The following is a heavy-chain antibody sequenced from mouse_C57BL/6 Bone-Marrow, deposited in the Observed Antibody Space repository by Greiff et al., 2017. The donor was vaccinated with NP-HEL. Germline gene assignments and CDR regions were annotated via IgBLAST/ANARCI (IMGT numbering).Heavy chain of an antibody. CDR2: IYPGDGDT. CDR1: GYAFSSSW. V-gene: IGHV1-82*01. D-gene: IGHD2-3*01. J-gene: IGHJ2*01. Sequence: VQLQQSGPELVKPGASVKISCKASGYAFSSSWMNWVKQRPGKGLEWIGRIYPGDGDTNYNGKFKGKATLTADKSSSTAYMQLSSLTSEDSAVYFCARLLDGYYAYFDYWGQGTTLTVSS. CDR3: ARLLDGYYAYFDY.